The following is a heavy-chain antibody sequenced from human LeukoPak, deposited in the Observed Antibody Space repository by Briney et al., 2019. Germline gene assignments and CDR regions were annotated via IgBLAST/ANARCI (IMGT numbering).Heavy chain of an antibody. CDR1: GGSISSTNNY. CDR2: IYYTGGT. CDR3: ARIPTIAVPAAHNGFDI. J-gene: IGHJ3*02. D-gene: IGHD2-2*01. Sequence: PAASLSLTCTVSGGSISSTNNYWGWIRQPPGKGLEWFGNIYYTGGTYYNPSPRSRVTMSVDTAKNQFSLKLSSVTTADTALYFCARIPTIAVPAAHNGFDIWGQGTMVTVSS. V-gene: IGHV4-39*01.